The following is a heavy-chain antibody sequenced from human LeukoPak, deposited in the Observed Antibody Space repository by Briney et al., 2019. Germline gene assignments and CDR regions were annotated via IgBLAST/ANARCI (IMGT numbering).Heavy chain of an antibody. CDR3: AKAASSSWPSYYYGMDV. CDR1: GFIFSSYS. J-gene: IGHJ6*02. CDR2: ITGSGGNT. V-gene: IGHV3-23*01. Sequence: GGSLRLSCAASGFIFSSYSMSWVRQAPGKGLEWVSVITGSGGNTHYADSVKGRFTISKDNSKNTVYLQMSSLRVDDTAVYYCAKAASSSWPSYYYGMDVWGQGTTVTVSS. D-gene: IGHD6-13*01.